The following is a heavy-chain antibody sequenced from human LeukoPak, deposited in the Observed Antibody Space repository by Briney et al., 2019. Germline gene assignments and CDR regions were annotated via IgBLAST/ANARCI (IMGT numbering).Heavy chain of an antibody. CDR2: MNPRSGEA. V-gene: IGHV1-8*01. J-gene: IGHJ4*02. D-gene: IGHD3-16*01. Sequence: ASVKVSCKASGYTFTTYDINWVRQAPGQGLEWMGWMNPRSGEAGYAQKFQGRVTMTRNTAISTAYLELSSLRSEDTAVYYCTRFYENYWGQGTLVTVSS. CDR3: TRFYENY. CDR1: GYTFTTYD.